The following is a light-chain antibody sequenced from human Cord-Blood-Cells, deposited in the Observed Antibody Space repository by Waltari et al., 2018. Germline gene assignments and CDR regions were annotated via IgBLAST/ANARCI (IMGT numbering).Light chain of an antibody. Sequence: QSVLTQPPSASGTPGQRVTISCSGRSSNLGRNTVNWYQQLPGTAPKLLIYSNNPRPSGVPDRFSGSKSGTSASLAISGLQSEDEADYYCAAWDDSLNGVVFGGGTKLTVL. CDR1: SSNLGRNT. CDR2: SNN. J-gene: IGLJ2*01. CDR3: AAWDDSLNGVV. V-gene: IGLV1-44*01.